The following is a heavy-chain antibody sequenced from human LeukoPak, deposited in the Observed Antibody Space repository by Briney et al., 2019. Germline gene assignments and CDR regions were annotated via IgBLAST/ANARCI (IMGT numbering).Heavy chain of an antibody. CDR1: GPTFSNYA. CDR2: VSGNGGTT. V-gene: IGHV3-23*01. CDR3: ARGYCTNTSRYFSWFDP. D-gene: IGHD2-2*01. Sequence: GGSLRLSCAASGPTFSNYAMSWVRQAPGKGLEWVSAVSGNGGTTYYADSVKGRFTISRDNSKDTLYLQMNSLRIDDTAVYYCARGYCTNTSRYFSWFDPWGQGTLVTVSS. J-gene: IGHJ5*02.